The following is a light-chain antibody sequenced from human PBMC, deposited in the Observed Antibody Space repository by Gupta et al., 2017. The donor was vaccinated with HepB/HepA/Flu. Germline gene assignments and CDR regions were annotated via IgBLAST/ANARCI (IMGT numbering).Light chain of an antibody. CDR1: QSVSSK. CDR2: GAS. CDR3: QQYNNWPPT. V-gene: IGKV3-15*01. Sequence: EIVMTQSPATLSVSRGERATLSCRASQSVSSKLAWYQQKPGQAPRLLIYGASTRATGIPARFSGSGSGTEFTLTISSLQSEDFAVYSCQQYNNWPPTFGGGAKVEIK. J-gene: IGKJ4*01.